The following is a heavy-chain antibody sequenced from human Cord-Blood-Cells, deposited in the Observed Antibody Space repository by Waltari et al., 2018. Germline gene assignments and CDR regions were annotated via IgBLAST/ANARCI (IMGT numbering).Heavy chain of an antibody. Sequence: EVQLVESGGGLVQPGGSLRLSCAASGFTVSSNYMSWVRKAPGKGLEGVSVIYGGGSTYYADSVKGRFTISRDNSKNTLYLQMNSLRAEDTAVYYCARGSSELRDAFDIWGQGTMVTVSS. J-gene: IGHJ3*02. CDR3: ARGSSELRDAFDI. V-gene: IGHV3-66*01. CDR2: IYGGGST. CDR1: GFTVSSNY. D-gene: IGHD1-7*01.